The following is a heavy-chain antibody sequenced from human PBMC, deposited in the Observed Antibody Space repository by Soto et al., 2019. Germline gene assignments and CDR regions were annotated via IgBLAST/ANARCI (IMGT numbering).Heavy chain of an antibody. CDR2: INHSGST. CDR3: ARGLFWGSYRYTNY. D-gene: IGHD3-16*02. Sequence: PSETLSLTCAVYGGSFSGYYWSWIRQPPWKGLEWIGEINHSGSTNYNPSLKSRVTISVDTSKNQFSLKLSSVTAADTAVYYCARGLFWGSYRYTNYCGQGTLVTVYS. CDR1: GGSFSGYY. J-gene: IGHJ4*02. V-gene: IGHV4-34*01.